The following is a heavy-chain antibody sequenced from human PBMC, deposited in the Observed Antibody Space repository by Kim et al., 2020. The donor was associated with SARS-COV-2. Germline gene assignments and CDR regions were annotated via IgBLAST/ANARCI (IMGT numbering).Heavy chain of an antibody. CDR3: AREPSGLGDGYHSWFGP. CDR2: IYYSGST. J-gene: IGHJ5*02. Sequence: SETLSLTCTVSGGSISSSSYYWGWIRQPPGKGLEWIVSIYYSGSTYYNPSLKSRVTISVDTSKNQFSLKLSAVTAADTAVYYCAREPSGLGDGYHSWFGPWGQGTLVTVSS. V-gene: IGHV4-39*02. D-gene: IGHD3-10*01. CDR1: GGSISSSSYY.